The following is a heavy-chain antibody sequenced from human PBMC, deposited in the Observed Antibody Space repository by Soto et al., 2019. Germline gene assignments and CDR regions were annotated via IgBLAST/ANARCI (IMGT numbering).Heavy chain of an antibody. CDR2: IYYSGST. Sequence: SETLSLTCTVSGGSISSDDYYWSWIRQPPGKGLEWIGYIYYSGSTNYNPSLKSRLTISVDTSKNQFSLKLSSVTAADTAVYYCARGPSGDKVHYWGQGALVTVSS. D-gene: IGHD7-27*01. CDR1: GGSISSDDYY. J-gene: IGHJ4*02. CDR3: ARGPSGDKVHY. V-gene: IGHV4-30-4*01.